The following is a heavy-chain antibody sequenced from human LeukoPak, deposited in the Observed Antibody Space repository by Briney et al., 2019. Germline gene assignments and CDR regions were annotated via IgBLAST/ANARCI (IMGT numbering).Heavy chain of an antibody. CDR1: GFTFNNYA. CDR3: AKKRVASCYGVNDY. J-gene: IGHJ4*02. V-gene: IGHV3-23*01. Sequence: GGSLRLSCAASGFTFNNYAMSWVRQAPGMGLEWVSSVCGSGNSTYYADSVKGRFTISRDNSKNTLYLQMNSLRAEDTAVYYCAKKRVASCYGVNDYWGQGTLVTVSS. CDR2: VCGSGNST. D-gene: IGHD4/OR15-4a*01.